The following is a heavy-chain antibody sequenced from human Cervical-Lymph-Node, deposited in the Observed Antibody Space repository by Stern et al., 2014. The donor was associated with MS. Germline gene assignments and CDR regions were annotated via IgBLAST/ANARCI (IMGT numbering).Heavy chain of an antibody. CDR1: GFTFRDYY. CDR2: ITRSGTTI. D-gene: IGHD2-8*02. V-gene: IGHV3-11*01. Sequence: HVQLVQSGGGLVKPGGSLRLSCAASGFTFRDYYMSWLRQAPGQGLEWIAYITRSGTTIYYADSVKGRFTISRDNAKNSLYLQMNSLRAEDTAVYYCATLVGITWFDPWGQGTLVTVSS. CDR3: ATLVGITWFDP. J-gene: IGHJ5*02.